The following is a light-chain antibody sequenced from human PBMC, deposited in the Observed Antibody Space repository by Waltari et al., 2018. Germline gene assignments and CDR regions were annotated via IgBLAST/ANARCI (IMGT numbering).Light chain of an antibody. Sequence: SVMTQPLPVSGAPGQRVTLSCPRSRSTSGAAHAVPWSQHPPGTAPKLLTYGNTNPPSGVPDRFSCSKSGTSASLAITGLQSEDEADYYCQSYDSSLSGSAFGGGTKLTVL. J-gene: IGLJ2*01. CDR1: RSTSGAAHA. CDR2: GNT. V-gene: IGLV1-40*01. CDR3: QSYDSSLSGSA.